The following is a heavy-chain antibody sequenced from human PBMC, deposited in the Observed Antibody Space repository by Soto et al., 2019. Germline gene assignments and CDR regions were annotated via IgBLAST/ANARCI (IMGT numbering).Heavy chain of an antibody. CDR1: GYTFTSYG. J-gene: IGHJ4*02. CDR3: ARGYSSSSRGDS. V-gene: IGHV1-18*01. CDR2: INTYNGNT. Sequence: ASVTVSCKASGYTFTSYGITWVRQAPGQGLEWMGWINTYNGNTNYAQKLQGRVTMTTDTSTSTVYMELRSLRSDDTAVYYCARGYSSSSRGDSWGQGTPVTVSS. D-gene: IGHD6-6*01.